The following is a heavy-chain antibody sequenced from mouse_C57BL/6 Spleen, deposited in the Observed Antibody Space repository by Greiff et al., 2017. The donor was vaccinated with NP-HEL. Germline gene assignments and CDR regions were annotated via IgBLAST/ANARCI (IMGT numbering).Heavy chain of an antibody. Sequence: VQLKQSGPELVKPGASVKIPCKASGYTFTDYNMDWVKQSHGKSLEWIGDINPNNGGTIYNQKFKGKATLTVDKSSSTAYMELRSLTSEDTAVYYCARSGYYYGSSYGDYAMDYWGQGTSVTVSS. CDR2: INPNNGGT. CDR1: GYTFTDYN. D-gene: IGHD1-1*01. J-gene: IGHJ4*01. V-gene: IGHV1-18*01. CDR3: ARSGYYYGSSYGDYAMDY.